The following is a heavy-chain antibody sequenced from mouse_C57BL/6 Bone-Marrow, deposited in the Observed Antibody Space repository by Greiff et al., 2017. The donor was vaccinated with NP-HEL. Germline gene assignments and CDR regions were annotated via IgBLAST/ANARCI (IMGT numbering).Heavy chain of an antibody. CDR1: GYTFTSYL. CDR3: ARYYDGSSSFDY. V-gene: IGHV1-72*01. CDR2: LAPNSGGT. J-gene: IGHJ2*01. Sequence: QVQLQHPGAELVKPGASVTLSCKASGYTFTSYLMHWVKQRPGRGLEWIGRLAPNSGGTKYTEKFKRKATLTVDKPSSTAYMQLNSLTSEASAVDYCARYYDGSSSFDYWGQGTTLTVAS. D-gene: IGHD1-1*01.